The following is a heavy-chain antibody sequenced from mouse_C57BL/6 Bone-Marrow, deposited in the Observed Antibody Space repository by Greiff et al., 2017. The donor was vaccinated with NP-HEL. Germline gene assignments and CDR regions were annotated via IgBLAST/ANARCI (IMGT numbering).Heavy chain of an antibody. J-gene: IGHJ1*03. V-gene: IGHV1-50*01. CDR1: GYTFTSYW. CDR2: IDPSDSYT. CDR3: ARGWYFDV. Sequence: QVQLQQPGAELVKPGASVKLSCKASGYTFTSYWMQWVKQRPGQGLEWIGEIDPSDSYTNYNQKFKGKATLTVDTSSRTAYMQLSSLTSGDSAVYYCARGWYFDVWGTGTTVTVSS.